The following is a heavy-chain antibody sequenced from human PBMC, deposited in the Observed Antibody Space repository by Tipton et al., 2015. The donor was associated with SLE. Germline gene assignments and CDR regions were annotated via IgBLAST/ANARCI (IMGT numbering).Heavy chain of an antibody. D-gene: IGHD2-8*02. J-gene: IGHJ4*02. V-gene: IGHV4-39*07. Sequence: PGLVKPSETLSLTCTVSGGSISSSSYYWGWIRQTPGKGLEWIGEIYHNGNTNYNASLRSRVTISIDTSKNQFSLKLTSVTAADTAVYYCAREFTNTESRVTGLLADSWGQGTLVTVSS. CDR1: GGSISSSSYY. CDR3: AREFTNTESRVTGLLADS. CDR2: IYHNGNT.